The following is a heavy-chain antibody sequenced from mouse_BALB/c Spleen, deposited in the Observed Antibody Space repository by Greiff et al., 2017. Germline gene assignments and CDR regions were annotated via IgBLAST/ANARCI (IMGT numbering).Heavy chain of an antibody. Sequence: EVKLEESGGGLVQPGGSLRLSCATSGFTFTDYYMSWVRQPPGKALEWLGFIRNKANGYTTEYSASVKGRFTISRDNSQSILYLQMNTLRAEDSATYYCARDDYGSSGFAYWGQGTLVTVSA. V-gene: IGHV7-3*02. CDR3: ARDDYGSSGFAY. J-gene: IGHJ3*01. CDR2: IRNKANGYTT. CDR1: GFTFTDYY. D-gene: IGHD1-1*01.